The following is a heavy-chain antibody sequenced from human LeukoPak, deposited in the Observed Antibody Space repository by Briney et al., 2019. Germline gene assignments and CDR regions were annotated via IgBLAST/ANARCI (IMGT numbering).Heavy chain of an antibody. CDR2: ISSSSSYI. J-gene: IGHJ3*02. CDR3: ARTINVLRFLEWIYAFDI. CDR1: GFTFSSYS. V-gene: IGHV3-21*01. Sequence: PGGSLRLSCAASGFTFSSYSMNWVRQAPGKGLEWVSSISSSSSYIYHADSVKGRFTISRDNAKNSLYLQMNSLRAEDTAVYYCARTINVLRFLEWIYAFDIWGQGTMVTVSS. D-gene: IGHD3-3*01.